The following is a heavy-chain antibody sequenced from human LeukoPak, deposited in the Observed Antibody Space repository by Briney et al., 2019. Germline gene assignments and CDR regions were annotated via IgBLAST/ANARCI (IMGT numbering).Heavy chain of an antibody. Sequence: SVKVSCKASGGTFSSYAISWVRQAPGQGLEWMGGIIPIFGTANYAQKFQGRVTITADESTSTAYMELSSLRSEDTAVYYCASLDSHGTYSSSSDWFDPWGQGTLVTVSS. J-gene: IGHJ5*02. CDR1: GGTFSSYA. V-gene: IGHV1-69*01. CDR2: IIPIFGTA. CDR3: ASLDSHGTYSSSSDWFDP. D-gene: IGHD6-6*01.